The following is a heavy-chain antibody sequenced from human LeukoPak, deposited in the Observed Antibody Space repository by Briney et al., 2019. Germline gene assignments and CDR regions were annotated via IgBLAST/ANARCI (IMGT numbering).Heavy chain of an antibody. V-gene: IGHV3-21*01. CDR3: ARYGAYEYFDY. Sequence: GGSLRLSCAASGFTFSSYSMNWVRQAPGKGLEWVSSISSSSYIYYADSVKGRFTISRDNAKNSLYLQMNSLRAEDTAVYYCARYGAYEYFDYWGQGTLVTVSS. CDR2: ISSSSYI. D-gene: IGHD4-17*01. CDR1: GFTFSSYS. J-gene: IGHJ4*02.